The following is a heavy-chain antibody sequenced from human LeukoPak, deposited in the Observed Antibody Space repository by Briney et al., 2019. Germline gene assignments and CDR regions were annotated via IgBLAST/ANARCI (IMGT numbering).Heavy chain of an antibody. D-gene: IGHD3-10*01. CDR1: GYTFTGYY. V-gene: IGHV1-2*02. J-gene: IGHJ4*02. CDR3: ARALAVSKYYYASGSYYGPPYYFDY. CDR2: INPNSGGT. Sequence: GASVKVSCKASGYTFTGYYMHWVRQAPGQGLEWMGWINPNSGGTNYAQKFQGRVNMTTDTSISTAYMEQSRLTSDDTAVYYCARALAVSKYYYASGSYYGPPYYFDYWGQGTLVTVSS.